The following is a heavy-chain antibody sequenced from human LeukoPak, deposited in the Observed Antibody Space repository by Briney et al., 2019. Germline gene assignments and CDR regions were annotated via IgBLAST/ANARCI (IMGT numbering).Heavy chain of an antibody. CDR3: AKDIGAGSRDILTGYPLFDAFDI. J-gene: IGHJ3*02. V-gene: IGHV3-21*04. CDR2: ISSSSSYI. D-gene: IGHD3-9*01. CDR1: GFTFSSYS. Sequence: PGGFLRLSCAASGFTFSSYSMNWVRQAPGKGPEWVSSISSSSSYIYYADSVKGRFTISRDNAKNSLYLQMNSLRAEDTALYYCAKDIGAGSRDILTGYPLFDAFDIWGQGTMVTVSS.